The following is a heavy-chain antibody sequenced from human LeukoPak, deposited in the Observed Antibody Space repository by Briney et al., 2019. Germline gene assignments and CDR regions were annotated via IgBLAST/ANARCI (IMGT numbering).Heavy chain of an antibody. CDR3: ARAGSSGWYGVLYYFDY. D-gene: IGHD6-19*01. CDR2: INSDGRST. V-gene: IGHV3-74*01. CDR1: GFTFSRYW. Sequence: GGSLRLSCVASGFTFSRYWMHWVRQAPGKGLVWVSRINSDGRSTNYADSVKGRFSISRGNAENTLYLQMNSLRAEDTAVYYCARAGSSGWYGVLYYFDYWGQGTLVTVSS. J-gene: IGHJ4*02.